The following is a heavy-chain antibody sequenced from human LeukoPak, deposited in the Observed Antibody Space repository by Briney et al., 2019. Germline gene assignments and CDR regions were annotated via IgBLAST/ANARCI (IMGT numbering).Heavy chain of an antibody. V-gene: IGHV4-39*01. D-gene: IGHD5-12*01. CDR1: GGSISSSSYY. CDR3: ARLRGYTDGNPGY. J-gene: IGHJ4*02. Sequence: PSQTLSLTCTVSGGSISSSSYYWGWIRQPPGKGLEWIGSIYYTGDTYYNSSLKSRVTISVDTSKNQFSLKLSSVTAADTALYYCARLRGYTDGNPGYWGQGSLVTVSS. CDR2: IYYTGDT.